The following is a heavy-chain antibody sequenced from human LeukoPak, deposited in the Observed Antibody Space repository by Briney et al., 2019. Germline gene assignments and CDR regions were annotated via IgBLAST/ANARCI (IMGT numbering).Heavy chain of an antibody. V-gene: IGHV1-18*01. D-gene: IGHD3-22*01. Sequence: GASVKVSCKASGYTFTSYGISWVRQAPGQGLEWMGWISAYNGNTNYAQKLQGRVTMTTDTSTSTAYMELRSLRSDDTAVYYCATLLGEYYYDSRWYYYDYWGQGTLVTVSS. J-gene: IGHJ4*02. CDR1: GYTFTSYG. CDR3: ATLLGEYYYDSRWYYYDY. CDR2: ISAYNGNT.